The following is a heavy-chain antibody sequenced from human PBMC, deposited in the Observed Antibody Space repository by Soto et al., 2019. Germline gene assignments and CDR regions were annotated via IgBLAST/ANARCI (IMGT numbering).Heavy chain of an antibody. CDR3: VKGRGYCSSTSCPPFDY. Sequence: GGSLRLSCSASGFTFSSYAMHWVRQAPGKGLEYVSAISSNGGSTYYADSVKGRFTISRDNSENTLYLQMSSLRAEDTAVYYCVKGRGYCSSTSCPPFDYWGQGTLVTVSS. CDR1: GFTFSSYA. J-gene: IGHJ4*02. D-gene: IGHD2-2*01. V-gene: IGHV3-64D*06. CDR2: ISSNGGST.